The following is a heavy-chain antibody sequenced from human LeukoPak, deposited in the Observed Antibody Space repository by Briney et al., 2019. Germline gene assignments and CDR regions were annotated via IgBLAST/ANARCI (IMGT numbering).Heavy chain of an antibody. CDR2: INQDGSEK. CDR3: ARRYCSGGSCYSGYFQH. Sequence: AGGSLRLSCAASGFTFSSYWLSWVRQAPGKGLEWVANINQDGSEKYYVDSVKGRFTISRGNAKSSLYLQMNSLRAEDTAVYYCARRYCSGGSCYSGYFQHWGQGTLVTVSS. V-gene: IGHV3-7*05. J-gene: IGHJ1*01. CDR1: GFTFSSYW. D-gene: IGHD2-15*01.